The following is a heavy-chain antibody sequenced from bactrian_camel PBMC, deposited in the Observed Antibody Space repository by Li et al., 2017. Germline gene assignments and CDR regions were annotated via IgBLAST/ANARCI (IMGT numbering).Heavy chain of an antibody. Sequence: QLVESGGGSVQAGGSLRVSCATSGGAYFTNCKAWFRQLPGKEREGVAAISTGGGGTYYNDSVTGRFTVSRDHAQATLDLEMNNLKPEDTAMYYCVDDCYGSRYYLARRTNVWGQGTQVTVS. J-gene: IGHJ4*01. CDR1: GGAYFTNC. V-gene: IGHV3S28*01. CDR2: ISTGGGGT. CDR3: VDDCYGSRYYLARRTNV. D-gene: IGHD6*01.